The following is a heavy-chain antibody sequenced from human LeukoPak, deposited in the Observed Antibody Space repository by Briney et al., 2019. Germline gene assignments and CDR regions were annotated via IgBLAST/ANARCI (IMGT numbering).Heavy chain of an antibody. D-gene: IGHD3-10*01. V-gene: IGHV1-2*02. CDR3: ARVGYYGSGSYLWFDP. J-gene: IGHJ5*02. CDR2: INPNSGGT. CDR1: GYTFTGYY. Sequence: GASVKVSCKASGYTFTGYYMHWVRQAPGQGLEWMGWINPNSGGTNYAQKFQGRVTMTRDTSISTAYMELSRLRSDDTAVYYCARVGYYGSGSYLWFDPWGQGTLVTVSS.